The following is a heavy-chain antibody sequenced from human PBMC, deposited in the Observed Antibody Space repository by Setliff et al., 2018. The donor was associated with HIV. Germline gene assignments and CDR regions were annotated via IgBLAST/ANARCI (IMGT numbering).Heavy chain of an antibody. CDR1: GGLISSYY. D-gene: IGHD3-10*01. CDR2: IYLGERI. V-gene: IGHV4-59*01. J-gene: IGHJ4*02. Sequence: SETLSLTCSASGGLISSYYWSWFRQPPGKGLEWIGYIYLGERINYNSSLQSRVTISTDTSKNQFSLRLSSVTAADTAVYYCARFLLRGAAFDYWGQGALVTVSS. CDR3: ARFLLRGAAFDY.